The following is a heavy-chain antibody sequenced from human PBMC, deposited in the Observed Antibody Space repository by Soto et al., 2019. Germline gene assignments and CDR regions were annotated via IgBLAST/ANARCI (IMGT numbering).Heavy chain of an antibody. Sequence: QVQVVESGGGVVQPGRSLRLSCAASGFTFNTCAMHWVRQAPGKGLEWVALISYDASHTDYADSVKGRFTISRDSSDNTLSLIMNSLRPEDTAGYYCAKSSGKYYPESRVMHVWGQGITVTVSS. D-gene: IGHD1-26*01. V-gene: IGHV3-30*18. CDR1: GFTFNTCA. CDR3: AKSSGKYYPESRVMHV. CDR2: ISYDASHT. J-gene: IGHJ6*02.